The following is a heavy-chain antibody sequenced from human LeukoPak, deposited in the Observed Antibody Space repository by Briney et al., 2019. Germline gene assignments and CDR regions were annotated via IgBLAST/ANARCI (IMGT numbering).Heavy chain of an antibody. CDR3: ARSVGATPLDY. D-gene: IGHD1-26*01. CDR2: IYPSDSET. V-gene: IGHV5-51*01. CDR1: GYSFTSYR. J-gene: IGHJ4*02. Sequence: GESLKISCKGSGYSFTSYRIAWVRQMPGKGLEWMGIIYPSDSETTYSPSFQGQVTISADKSISTAYLQWSSLTASDTAMYYCARSVGATPLDYWSQGTPVTVSS.